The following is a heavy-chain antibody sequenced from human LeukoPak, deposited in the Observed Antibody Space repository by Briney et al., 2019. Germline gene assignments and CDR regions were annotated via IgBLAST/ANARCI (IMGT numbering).Heavy chain of an antibody. Sequence: ASVKVSCKTSGYTFTKYLIHWVRQARGQGLEWMGTINPQGDITNYAQRFQGRITLTEDTSISTAYMELSRLRSDDTAVYYCARVTEGCCFDYWGQGTLVTVSS. D-gene: IGHD4/OR15-4a*01. J-gene: IGHJ4*02. CDR2: INPQGDIT. V-gene: IGHV1-46*01. CDR3: ARVTEGCCFDY. CDR1: GYTFTKYL.